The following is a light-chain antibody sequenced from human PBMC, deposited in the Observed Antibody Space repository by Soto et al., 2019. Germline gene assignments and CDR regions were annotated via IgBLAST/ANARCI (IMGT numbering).Light chain of an antibody. CDR3: QRYGSSPLIP. V-gene: IGKV3-20*01. CDR1: QSLSGSF. J-gene: IGKJ5*01. CDR2: GAS. Sequence: EIVLTQSPGTLSLSPGERATLSCRASQSLSGSFLAWYQQKPGQAPRLLLYGASTRATGIPVRFSGSGSGTDFTLTISRLEPEDFALYYCQRYGSSPLIPFGQGTRLEIK.